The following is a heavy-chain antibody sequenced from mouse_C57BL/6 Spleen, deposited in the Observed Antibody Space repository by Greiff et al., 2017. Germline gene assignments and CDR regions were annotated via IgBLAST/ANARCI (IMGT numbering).Heavy chain of an antibody. V-gene: IGHV1-50*01. Sequence: VQLQQPGAELVKPGASVKLSCKASGYTFTSYWMQWVKQRPGQGLEWIGEIDPSDSYTNSNQKFKGKATLTVDTSSSPAYMQLSSLTSEDSAVYYCASKNYGSSYYFDYWGQGTTLTVSS. D-gene: IGHD1-1*01. J-gene: IGHJ2*01. CDR3: ASKNYGSSYYFDY. CDR1: GYTFTSYW. CDR2: IDPSDSYT.